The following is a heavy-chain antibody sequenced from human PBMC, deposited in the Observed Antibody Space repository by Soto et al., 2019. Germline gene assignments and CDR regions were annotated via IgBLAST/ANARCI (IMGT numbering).Heavy chain of an antibody. D-gene: IGHD2-21*01. V-gene: IGHV1-69*02. Sequence: QVQLVQSGAEVKKPGSSVRVSCKDSGGTFSTYSMFWVRQAPGQGLEWMGRIIPMLGIANYAQRFQDRVTIPADKPTATAYMELSSLRSEDTALYYCTIGSWSGEVFDIWGQGTMVTVSS. CDR1: GGTFSTYS. J-gene: IGHJ3*02. CDR2: IIPMLGIA. CDR3: TIGSWSGEVFDI.